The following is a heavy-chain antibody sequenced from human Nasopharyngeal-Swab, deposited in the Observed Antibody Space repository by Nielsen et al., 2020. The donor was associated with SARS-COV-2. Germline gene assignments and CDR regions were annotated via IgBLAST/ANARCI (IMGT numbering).Heavy chain of an antibody. Sequence: VRQAPGKGLEWVSGISWNSGSIGYADSVKGRFTISRDNAKNSLYLQMNSLRAEDTALYYCAKVGSGWYWGPFDYWGQGTPVTVSS. CDR3: AKVGSGWYWGPFDY. D-gene: IGHD6-19*01. J-gene: IGHJ4*02. V-gene: IGHV3-9*01. CDR2: ISWNSGSI.